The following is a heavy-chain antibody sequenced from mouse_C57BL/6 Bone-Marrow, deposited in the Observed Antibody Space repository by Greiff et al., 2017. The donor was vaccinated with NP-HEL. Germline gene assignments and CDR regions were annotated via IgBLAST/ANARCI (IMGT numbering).Heavy chain of an antibody. J-gene: IGHJ1*03. Sequence: EVQLQESGGGLVQPGGSMKLSCVASGFTFSNYWMNWVRQSPEKGLEWVAQIRLKSDNYATHYAESVKGRFTISRDDSKSSVYLQMNNLRAEDTGIYYCTTGSDWYFDVWGTGTTVTVSS. CDR2: IRLKSDNYAT. CDR1: GFTFSNYW. CDR3: TTGSDWYFDV. D-gene: IGHD4-1*01. V-gene: IGHV6-3*01.